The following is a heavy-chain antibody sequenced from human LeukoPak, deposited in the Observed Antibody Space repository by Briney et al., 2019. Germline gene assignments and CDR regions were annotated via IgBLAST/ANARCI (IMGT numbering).Heavy chain of an antibody. CDR2: INPNSGGT. CDR3: ATLYSNYVNFDY. D-gene: IGHD4-11*01. Sequence: ASVKLSCKASGYTFTGYYMHWVRQAPGQGLEWMGWINPNSGGTNYAQKFQGRVTMTRDTSISTAYMELSRLRSDDTAVYYCATLYSNYVNFDYWGQGTLVTVSS. CDR1: GYTFTGYY. J-gene: IGHJ4*02. V-gene: IGHV1-2*02.